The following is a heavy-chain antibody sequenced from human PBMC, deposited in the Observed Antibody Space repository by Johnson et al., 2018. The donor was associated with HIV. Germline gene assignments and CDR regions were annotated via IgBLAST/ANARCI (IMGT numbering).Heavy chain of an antibody. Sequence: QVLLVESGGGVVQPGTSLRLSCTASGFAFSSYALHWVRQAPGKGLAWVAVISYDGRDAYYADSVKGRFTSSRDNSKNTLYLQMNSLRAEDTAVYYCATSTASDAFDIWGQGTMVTVSS. J-gene: IGHJ3*02. CDR3: ATSTASDAFDI. D-gene: IGHD1-1*01. CDR1: GFAFSSYA. V-gene: IGHV3-30*04. CDR2: ISYDGRDA.